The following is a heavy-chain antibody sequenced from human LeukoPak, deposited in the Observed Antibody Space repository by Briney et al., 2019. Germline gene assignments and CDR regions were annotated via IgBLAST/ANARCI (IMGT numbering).Heavy chain of an antibody. CDR3: ARDQGPYYYDSSGYYDY. CDR2: IIPIFGTA. J-gene: IGHJ4*02. D-gene: IGHD3-22*01. V-gene: IGHV1-69*05. Sequence: SVKVSCKASGGTFSSYAISWVRQAPGQGLEWMGRIIPIFGTANYAQKFQGRVTITTDESTSTAYMELSSLRSEDTAVYYCARDQGPYYYDSSGYYDYWGQGALVTVSS. CDR1: GGTFSSYA.